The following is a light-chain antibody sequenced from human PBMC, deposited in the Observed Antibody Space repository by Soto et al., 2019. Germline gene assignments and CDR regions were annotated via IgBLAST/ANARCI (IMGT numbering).Light chain of an antibody. CDR1: SSDVGAYKY. Sequence: QSALTQPPSASGSPGQSVTISCTGTSSDVGAYKYVGWYQEYPGKAPKLMIYEVTKRPSGVPDRFSGSKSGNTASLTVSGLQAEDEADYYCTSYVGNDIWVFGGGTKLTVL. CDR2: EVT. CDR3: TSYVGNDIWV. V-gene: IGLV2-8*01. J-gene: IGLJ3*02.